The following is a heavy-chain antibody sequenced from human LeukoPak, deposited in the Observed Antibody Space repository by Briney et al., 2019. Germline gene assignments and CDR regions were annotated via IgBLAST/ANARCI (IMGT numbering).Heavy chain of an antibody. J-gene: IGHJ4*02. CDR1: GFTFSSYA. CDR2: ISGRGGNT. CDR3: ARDRGGRVDYGSGTYGFDY. V-gene: IGHV3-23*01. D-gene: IGHD3-10*01. Sequence: GGSLRLSCAASGFTFSSYAMNWVRQAPGKGLEWVSGISGRGGNTYYADSVKGQFTISRDNAKNTLYLQMNSLRVEDTAVYYCARDRGGRVDYGSGTYGFDYWGQGTLVTVSS.